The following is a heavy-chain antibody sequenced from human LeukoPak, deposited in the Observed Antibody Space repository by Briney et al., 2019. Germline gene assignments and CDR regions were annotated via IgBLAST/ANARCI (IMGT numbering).Heavy chain of an antibody. J-gene: IGHJ5*02. CDR1: GYTFTSYD. CDR2: MNPNSGNT. D-gene: IGHD3-22*01. Sequence: GASVKVSCKASGYTFTSYDINWVRQATGQGLEWMGWMNPNSGNTGYAQKFQGRVTITRNTSISTAYMELSSPRSEDTAVYYCARGWFPFFTMTESDWFDPWGQGTLVTVSS. CDR3: ARGWFPFFTMTESDWFDP. V-gene: IGHV1-8*03.